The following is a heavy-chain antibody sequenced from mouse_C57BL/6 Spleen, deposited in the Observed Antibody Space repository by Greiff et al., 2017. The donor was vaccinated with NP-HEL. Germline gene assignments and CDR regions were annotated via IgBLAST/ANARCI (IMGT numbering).Heavy chain of an antibody. J-gene: IGHJ3*01. D-gene: IGHD2-4*01. CDR2: IYPGDGDT. CDR3: ARLGDYDRFAY. CDR1: GYAFSSSW. Sequence: QVQLQQSGPELVKPGASVKISCKASGYAFSSSWMNWVKQRPGKGLEWIGRIYPGDGDTNYNGKFKGKATLTADKSSSTAYMQLSSLTSEDSAVYFCARLGDYDRFAYWGQGTLVTVSA. V-gene: IGHV1-82*01.